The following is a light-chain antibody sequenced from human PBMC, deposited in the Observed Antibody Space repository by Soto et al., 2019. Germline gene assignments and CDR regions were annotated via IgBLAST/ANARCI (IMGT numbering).Light chain of an antibody. CDR3: QQYINWPLT. Sequence: EIVMTQSPATLSESPGERATLSCRASQSVSSKLAWYQQKPGQAPRLLIHGASTRATGIPARFSGSGSGTDFTLTISSLQSEDFAVYYCQQYINWPLTFGQGTRLEI. V-gene: IGKV3-15*01. CDR2: GAS. CDR1: QSVSSK. J-gene: IGKJ5*01.